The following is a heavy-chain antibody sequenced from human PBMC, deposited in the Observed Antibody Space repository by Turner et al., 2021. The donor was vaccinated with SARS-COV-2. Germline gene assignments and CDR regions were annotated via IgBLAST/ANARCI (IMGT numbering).Heavy chain of an antibody. V-gene: IGHV1-24*01. D-gene: IGHD6-19*01. J-gene: IGHJ6*02. CDR3: ATGVAVAGTSSKYYYYYGMDV. CDR2: FDPEDGET. Sequence: QVQLVQSGAEVKKPGASVKVSCKVSGYTLTELSMHWVRQAPGKGLEWMGGFDPEDGETIYAQKFKGRVTMTEDTSTDTAYMELSSLRSEDTAVYYCATGVAVAGTSSKYYYYYGMDVWGQGTTVTVSS. CDR1: GYTLTELS.